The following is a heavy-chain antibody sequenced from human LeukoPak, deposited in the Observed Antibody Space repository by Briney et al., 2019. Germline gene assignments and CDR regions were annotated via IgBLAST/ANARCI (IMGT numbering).Heavy chain of an antibody. CDR1: GFTFSSYG. CDR2: IRYDGSNK. V-gene: IGHV3-30*02. CDR3: ATAVLRFLEWLEKNDY. D-gene: IGHD3-3*01. J-gene: IGHJ4*02. Sequence: GGSLRLSCAASGFTFSSYGMHWVRQAPGKGLEWVAFIRYDGSNKYYADSVRGRFTISRDNSKNTLYLQMNSLRAEDTAVYYCATAVLRFLEWLEKNDYWGQGTLVTVSS.